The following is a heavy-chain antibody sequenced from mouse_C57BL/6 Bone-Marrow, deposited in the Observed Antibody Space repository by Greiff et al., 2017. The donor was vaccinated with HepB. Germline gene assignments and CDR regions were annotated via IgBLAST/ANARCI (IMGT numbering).Heavy chain of an antibody. J-gene: IGHJ3*01. CDR2: ISYDGSN. Sequence: ESGPGLVKPSQSLSLTCSVTGYSITSGYYWNWIRQSPGNKLEWMGYISYDGSNNYNPSLKNRISITRDTSKNQFFLKLNSVTTEDTATYYCARDDDYDDAFAYWGQGTLVTVSA. D-gene: IGHD2-4*01. V-gene: IGHV3-6*01. CDR3: ARDDDYDDAFAY. CDR1: GYSITSGYY.